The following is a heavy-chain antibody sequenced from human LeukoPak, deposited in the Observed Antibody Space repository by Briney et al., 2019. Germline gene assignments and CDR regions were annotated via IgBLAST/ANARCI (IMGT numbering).Heavy chain of an antibody. CDR2: ISGSGGST. V-gene: IGHV3-23*01. CDR3: AKEPYDSSGYYFDY. J-gene: IGHJ4*02. Sequence: GGSLRPSCAASGFTFSNYAMSWVRQAPGKGLEWVSAISGSGGSTYYADSVKGRFTISRDNSKNTLYLQMNSLRAEDTAVYYCAKEPYDSSGYYFDYWGQGTLVTVSS. D-gene: IGHD3-22*01. CDR1: GFTFSNYA.